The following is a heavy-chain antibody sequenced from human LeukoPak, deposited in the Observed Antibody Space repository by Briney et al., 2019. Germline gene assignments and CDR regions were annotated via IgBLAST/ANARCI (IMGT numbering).Heavy chain of an antibody. CDR1: GFTFSSYE. V-gene: IGHV3-48*03. CDR3: ARGPRRILTGWVYYYMDV. D-gene: IGHD3-9*01. Sequence: PGGSLRLSCAASGFTFSSYEMNWVRQAPGKGLEWVSYISSSGSTIYYADSVKGRFTISRDNAKNSLYLQMNSLRAEDTAVYYCARGPRRILTGWVYYYMDVWGKRTTVTVSS. J-gene: IGHJ6*03. CDR2: ISSSGSTI.